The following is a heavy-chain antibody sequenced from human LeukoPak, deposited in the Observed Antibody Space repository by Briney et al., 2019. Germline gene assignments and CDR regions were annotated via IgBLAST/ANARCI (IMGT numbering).Heavy chain of an antibody. CDR1: GGSISSYY. D-gene: IGHD2-15*01. Sequence: SETLSLTCTVSGGSISSYYWSWIRQPPGEGLEWIGYIYYSGSTNYNPSLKSRVTISVDTSKNQFSLKLSSVTAADKAVYYCARDIHCSGGSCYPNDAFDIWGQGTMVTVSS. V-gene: IGHV4-59*01. J-gene: IGHJ3*02. CDR3: ARDIHCSGGSCYPNDAFDI. CDR2: IYYSGST.